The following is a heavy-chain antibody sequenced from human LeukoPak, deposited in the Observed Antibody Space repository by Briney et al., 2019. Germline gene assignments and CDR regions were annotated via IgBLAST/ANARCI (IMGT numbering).Heavy chain of an antibody. CDR2: IKQDGSEK. Sequence: GGSLRLSCAASGFTFSSYWMSWVRQAPGKGLEWVANIKQDGSEKYYVDSVKGRFTISRNNSKNTLYLQMNSLRAEDTAVYYCAKDLGSHFDYWGQGTLVTVSS. V-gene: IGHV3-7*01. CDR3: AKDLGSHFDY. D-gene: IGHD7-27*01. J-gene: IGHJ4*02. CDR1: GFTFSSYW.